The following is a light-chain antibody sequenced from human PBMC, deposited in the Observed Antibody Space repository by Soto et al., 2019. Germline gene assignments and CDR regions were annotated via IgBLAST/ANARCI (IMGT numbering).Light chain of an antibody. Sequence: EIVMTQSPATLSVSPGERATLSCRASQGVSSNLAWYQQKPGQAPRLLIYVASTRATGIPARFSGSGSGTEFTLTISSLQSEDFAVYYCQQYNNWPRTFGQGTKVEIK. J-gene: IGKJ1*01. V-gene: IGKV3-15*01. CDR2: VAS. CDR3: QQYNNWPRT. CDR1: QGVSSN.